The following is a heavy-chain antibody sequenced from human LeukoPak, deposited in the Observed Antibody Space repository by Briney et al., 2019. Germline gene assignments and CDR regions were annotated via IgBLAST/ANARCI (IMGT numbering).Heavy chain of an antibody. CDR3: ARSELLLRYFDWSHPDNWYFDL. CDR2: INPNSGGT. D-gene: IGHD3-9*01. CDR1: GYTFTSYG. Sequence: GASVKVSCKASGYTFTSYGISWVRQAPGQGLEWMGWINPNSGGTNYAQKFQGWVTMTRDTSISTAYMELSRLRSDDTAVYYCARSELLLRYFDWSHPDNWYFDLWGRGTLVTVSS. J-gene: IGHJ2*01. V-gene: IGHV1-2*04.